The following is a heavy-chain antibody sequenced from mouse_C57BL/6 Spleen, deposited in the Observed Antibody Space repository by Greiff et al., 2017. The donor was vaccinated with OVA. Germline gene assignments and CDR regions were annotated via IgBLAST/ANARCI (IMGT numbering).Heavy chain of an antibody. D-gene: IGHD2-1*01. J-gene: IGHJ3*01. CDR3: ARQDYGNYVFAY. CDR2: ISSGSSTI. V-gene: IGHV5-17*01. CDR1: GFTFSDYG. Sequence: EVKLMESGGGLVKPGGSLKLSYAASGFTFSDYGMHWVRQAPEKGLEWVAYISSGSSTIYYADTVKGRFTISRDNAKNTLFLQMTSLGSEDTAMYYCARQDYGNYVFAYWGQGTLVTVSA.